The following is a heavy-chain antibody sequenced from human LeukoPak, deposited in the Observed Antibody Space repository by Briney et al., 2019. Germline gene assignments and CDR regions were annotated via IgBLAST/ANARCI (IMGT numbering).Heavy chain of an antibody. CDR1: GFTFSNYG. D-gene: IGHD4-23*01. Sequence: GGSLRLSCAASGFTFSNYGMHWVRQTPGKGLEWVAFIRHDGNSKLYADSVKGRFTISRDNAKNSLYLQMNSLRAEDTAVYYCARYYGGGASDYWGQGTLVTVSS. V-gene: IGHV3-30*02. CDR2: IRHDGNSK. CDR3: ARYYGGGASDY. J-gene: IGHJ4*02.